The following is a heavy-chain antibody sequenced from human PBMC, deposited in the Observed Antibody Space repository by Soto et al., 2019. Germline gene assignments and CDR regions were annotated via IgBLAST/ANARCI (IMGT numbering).Heavy chain of an antibody. CDR1: GFTFSSYG. CDR3: AKDMAAGTPWYYYYYYGMDV. V-gene: IGHV3-30*18. CDR2: ISYDGSNK. J-gene: IGHJ6*02. D-gene: IGHD6-13*01. Sequence: PVVSLRLCCAAAGFTFSSYGMHWVRQAPGKGLEWVAVISYDGSNKYYADSVKGRFTISRDNSKNTLYLQMNSLRAEDTAVYYCAKDMAAGTPWYYYYYYGMDVWGQGTTVTVSS.